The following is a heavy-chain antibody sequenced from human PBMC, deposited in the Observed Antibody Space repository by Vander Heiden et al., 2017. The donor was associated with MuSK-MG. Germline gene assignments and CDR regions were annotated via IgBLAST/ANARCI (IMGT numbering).Heavy chain of an antibody. D-gene: IGHD6-19*01. Sequence: EVQLVESGGGLVQPGRSLRLSCSASRFTFDDYAMHWVRQAPGKGLEWVSGISWNSGSIGYADPVKGRFTISRDNAKNPLYLQMNSLRAEDTALYYCVSGYSSGCYWGQGTLVTVSS. J-gene: IGHJ4*02. CDR3: VSGYSSGCY. CDR1: RFTFDDYA. CDR2: ISWNSGSI. V-gene: IGHV3-9*01.